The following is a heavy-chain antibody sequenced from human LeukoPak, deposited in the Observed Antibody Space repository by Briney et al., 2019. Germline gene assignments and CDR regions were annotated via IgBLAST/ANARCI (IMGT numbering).Heavy chain of an antibody. V-gene: IGHV1-18*01. D-gene: IGHD3-22*01. CDR3: ARGLADSSGYYYGY. CDR2: ISAYNGNT. J-gene: IGHJ4*02. Sequence: GASVKVSCKASGYTFTSYGISWVRQAPGQGLEWMGWISAYNGNTNYAQKLQGRVTMTTDTSTGTAYMELRGLRSDDTAVYYCARGLADSSGYYYGYWGQGTLVTVSS. CDR1: GYTFTSYG.